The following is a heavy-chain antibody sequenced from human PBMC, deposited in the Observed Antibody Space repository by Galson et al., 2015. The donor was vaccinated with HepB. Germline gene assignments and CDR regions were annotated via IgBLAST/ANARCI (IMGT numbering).Heavy chain of an antibody. CDR1: GLTINNYA. CDR2: ISDSGGRT. D-gene: IGHD4-17*01. CDR3: AKDRRPHKDYGALDY. J-gene: IGHJ4*02. V-gene: IGHV3-23*01. Sequence: SLRLSCAASGLTINNYAMTWVRQAPGKGLEWVSVISDSGGRTNYADSVKGRFTISRDASKNTLYLQMNSLRADATAVYYCAKDRRPHKDYGALDYWGQGALVTVAS.